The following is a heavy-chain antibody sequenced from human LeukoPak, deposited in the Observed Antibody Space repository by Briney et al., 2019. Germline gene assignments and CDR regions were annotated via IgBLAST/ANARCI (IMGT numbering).Heavy chain of an antibody. Sequence: PGGSLRLSCAASGFTFSSYSMNWVRQAPGKGLEWVSSISSSSSYIYYADSVKGRFTISRDNAKNSLYLQMNSLRAEDTAVYYCAREGCSSTSCRHYYYYYMDVWGKGTTVTVSS. CDR3: AREGCSSTSCRHYYYYYMDV. CDR2: ISSSSSYI. V-gene: IGHV3-21*01. CDR1: GFTFSSYS. J-gene: IGHJ6*03. D-gene: IGHD2-2*01.